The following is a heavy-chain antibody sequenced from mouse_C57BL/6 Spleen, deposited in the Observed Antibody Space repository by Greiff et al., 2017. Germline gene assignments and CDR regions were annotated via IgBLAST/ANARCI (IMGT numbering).Heavy chain of an antibody. CDR1: GFNIKNTY. CDR2: IDPAHGNT. D-gene: IGHD2-4*01. Sequence: VQLQQSVAELVRPGASVKLSCTASGFNIKNTYMPWVKQRPEQGLEWIGRIDPAHGNTKYAPKFQGKATITADKSSTNASLELRLLTSEDTAIYYCARRGIYYDYGGFAYWGQGTLVTVSA. CDR3: ARRGIYYDYGGFAY. V-gene: IGHV14-3*01. J-gene: IGHJ3*01.